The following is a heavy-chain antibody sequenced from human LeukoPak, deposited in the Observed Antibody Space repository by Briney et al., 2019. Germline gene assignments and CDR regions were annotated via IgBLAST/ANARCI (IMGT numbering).Heavy chain of an antibody. J-gene: IGHJ6*03. CDR2: IYTSGST. CDR3: ARDLSSGWYGGYYYYMDV. V-gene: IGHV4-4*07. Sequence: PSETLSLTCTVSGGSISSYYWSWIRQPAGKGLEWIGRIYTSGSTNYNPSLKSRVTMSVDTSKNQFSLKLSSVTAADTAVYYCARDLSSGWYGGYYYYMDVWGKGTTVTVSS. CDR1: GGSISSYY. D-gene: IGHD6-19*01.